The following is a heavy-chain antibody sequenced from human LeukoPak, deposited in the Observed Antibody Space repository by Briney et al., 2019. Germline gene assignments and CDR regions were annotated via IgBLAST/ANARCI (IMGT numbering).Heavy chain of an antibody. J-gene: IGHJ2*01. Sequence: ASVKVSCKASGYTFINYGISWMRQAPGQGLEWLGWINAYNGNTNYAENLQGRVTMTTDTFRSTAYMEVRSLRSDDTAVYCCARKTSRAYFDLWGRGTLITVSS. CDR3: ARKTSRAYFDL. CDR1: GYTFINYG. CDR2: INAYNGNT. V-gene: IGHV1-18*01.